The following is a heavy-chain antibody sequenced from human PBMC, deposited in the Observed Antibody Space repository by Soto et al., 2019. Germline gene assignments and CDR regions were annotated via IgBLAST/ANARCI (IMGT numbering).Heavy chain of an antibody. J-gene: IGHJ3*02. CDR2: ISAYNGNT. V-gene: IGHV1-18*01. Sequence: GASVKVSCKASGYTFASYAISWMRQAPGQGLEWMGWISAYNGNTNYAQKLQGRVTMTTDTSTSTAYMELRSLRSEDTAVYYCASPARNYDFWSGYSFDIWGQGTMVTVSS. CDR3: ASPARNYDFWSGYSFDI. CDR1: GYTFASYA. D-gene: IGHD3-3*01.